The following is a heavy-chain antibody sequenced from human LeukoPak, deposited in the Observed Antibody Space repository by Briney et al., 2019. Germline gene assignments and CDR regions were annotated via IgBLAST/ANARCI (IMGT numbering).Heavy chain of an antibody. CDR2: IIPIFGTA. CDR3: ARGGVAEGAFDI. CDR1: GGTFSSYA. J-gene: IGHJ3*02. Sequence: ASVKVSCKASGGTFSSYAISWVRQAPGQGLEWMGGIIPIFGTANYAQKFRGRVTITADESTGTAYMELSSLRSEDTAVYYCARGGVAEGAFDIWGQGTMVTVSS. D-gene: IGHD3-3*01. V-gene: IGHV1-69*13.